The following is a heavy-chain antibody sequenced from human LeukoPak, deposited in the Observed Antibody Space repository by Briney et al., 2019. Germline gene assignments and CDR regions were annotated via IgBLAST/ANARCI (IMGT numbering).Heavy chain of an antibody. CDR3: ARASYDSNGYPFDAFDI. V-gene: IGHV4-31*03. Sequence: PSETLSLTCTVSGGSISSGGYYWSWIRQHPGKGLEWIGYIYYSGSTYYNPSLKSRVTISVDRSKNQFSLKLSSVTAADTAVYYCARASYDSNGYPFDAFDIWGQGTMVTVSS. D-gene: IGHD3-22*01. J-gene: IGHJ3*02. CDR1: GGSISSGGYY. CDR2: IYYSGST.